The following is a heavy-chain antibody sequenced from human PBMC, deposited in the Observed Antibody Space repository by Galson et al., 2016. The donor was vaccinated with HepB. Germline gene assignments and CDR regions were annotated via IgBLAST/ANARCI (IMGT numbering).Heavy chain of an antibody. CDR3: ARDLNWSGEPHFDY. J-gene: IGHJ4*02. V-gene: IGHV3-21*01. CDR1: GFTLSGYN. CDR2: ISSSSSYI. D-gene: IGHD7-27*01. Sequence: SLRLSCAASGFTLSGYNMNWVRQAPGKGLEWVSSISSSSSYIHYADSVKGRFTISRDNANNSLYLQMSSLRAEDTALYYCARDLNWSGEPHFDYWGQGTLVTVSS.